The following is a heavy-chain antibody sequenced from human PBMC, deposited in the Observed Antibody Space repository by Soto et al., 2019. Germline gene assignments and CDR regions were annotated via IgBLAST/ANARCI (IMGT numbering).Heavy chain of an antibody. V-gene: IGHV4-59*02. D-gene: IGHD1-26*01. CDR1: GGTVSVYC. Sequence: PGGTLTLTCTISGGTVSVYCWSWIRQSPGQGLEWMGDINASGSPYYNPAPRNRRSTSSDTTTNNIPQKLTYTPAAETAVYYCSRGVGSSPPQYWGRGTLVTVSS. J-gene: IGHJ4*02. CDR3: SRGVGSSPPQY. CDR2: INASGSP.